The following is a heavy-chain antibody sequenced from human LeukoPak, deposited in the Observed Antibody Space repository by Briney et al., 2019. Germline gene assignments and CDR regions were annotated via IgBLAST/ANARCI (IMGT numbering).Heavy chain of an antibody. CDR3: TGHTDRGDPVGY. Sequence: VQPWGSLRLXCATSGVNFGGSAIHWVRPASREGLEWVGHVTSRAQSYATEYAASVKGRFAISRDDSKNTAYLHMSSLKAEDTAVYYCTGHTDRGDPVGYWGQGTLVAVSS. CDR1: GVNFGGSA. CDR2: VTSRAQSYAT. J-gene: IGHJ4*02. D-gene: IGHD4-17*01. V-gene: IGHV3-73*01.